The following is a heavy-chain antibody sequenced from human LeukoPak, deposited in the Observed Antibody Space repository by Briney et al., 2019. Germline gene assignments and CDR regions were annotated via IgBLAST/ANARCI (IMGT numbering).Heavy chain of an antibody. J-gene: IGHJ2*01. CDR1: GYTFTDYY. D-gene: IGHD3-10*01. CDR3: ARDFQGIWYFDL. V-gene: IGHV1-2*02. CDR2: INPTSGDT. Sequence: ASVKVSCKTSGYTFTDYYIHWVRQAPGQGLEWMGWINPTSGDTNYAQKFQGRVSMTRDTSISTAYMELGRLRSDDTAVYSCARDFQGIWYFDLWGRGTLVTVSS.